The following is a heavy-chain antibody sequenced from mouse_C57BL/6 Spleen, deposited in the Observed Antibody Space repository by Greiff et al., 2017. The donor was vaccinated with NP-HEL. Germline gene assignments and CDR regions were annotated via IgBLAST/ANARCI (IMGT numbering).Heavy chain of an antibody. D-gene: IGHD3-1*01. J-gene: IGHJ4*01. Sequence: QVHVKQSGAELVRPGASVTLSCKASGYTFTDYEMHWVKQTPVHGLEWIGAIDPETGGTAYNQKFKGKAILTADKSSSTAYMELRSLTSEDSAVYYCTRSGYRNAMDYWGQGTSVTVSS. CDR1: GYTFTDYE. CDR3: TRSGYRNAMDY. CDR2: IDPETGGT. V-gene: IGHV1-15*01.